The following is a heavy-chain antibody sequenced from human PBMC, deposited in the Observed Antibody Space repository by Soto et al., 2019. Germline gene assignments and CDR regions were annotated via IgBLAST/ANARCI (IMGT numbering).Heavy chain of an antibody. CDR2: IYYSGST. D-gene: IGHD4-17*01. Sequence: SSETLSLTCTVSGGSISSYYWSWIRQPPGKGLEWIGYIYYSGSTNYNPSLKSRVTISVDTSKNQFSLKLSSVTAADTAVYYCARAPDYGSLFDYWGQGTLVTVSS. CDR3: ARAPDYGSLFDY. J-gene: IGHJ4*02. CDR1: GGSISSYY. V-gene: IGHV4-59*01.